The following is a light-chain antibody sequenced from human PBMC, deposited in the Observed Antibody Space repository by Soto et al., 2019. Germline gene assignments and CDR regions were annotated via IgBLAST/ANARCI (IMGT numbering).Light chain of an antibody. CDR1: QSISSY. Sequence: DIQMTQSPSSLSASVGDRVTVTCRASQSISSYVNWYQQKPGKAPRLLIHAASTLQSGVPSRFSGSGSGTDFTLTISSLQPEDFATYYCQHANSVLGTFGQGTKVDIK. J-gene: IGKJ1*01. CDR2: AAS. V-gene: IGKV1-39*01. CDR3: QHANSVLGT.